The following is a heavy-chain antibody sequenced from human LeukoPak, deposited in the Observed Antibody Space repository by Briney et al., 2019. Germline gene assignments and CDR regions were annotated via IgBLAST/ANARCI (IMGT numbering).Heavy chain of an antibody. CDR1: VYSFTSYW. V-gene: IGHV5-51*01. D-gene: IGHD2-15*01. CDR2: IYPGDSDT. J-gene: IGHJ4*02. CDR3: ARLRGVVVGANYFDY. Sequence: GESLKISCKGSVYSFTSYWICSGRQMPGKRLEWMWIIYPGDSDTRDSPSFQGQVTISADKSISTAYLQWSSLKASDTAMYFCARLRGVVVGANYFDYWGQGTLVTVSS.